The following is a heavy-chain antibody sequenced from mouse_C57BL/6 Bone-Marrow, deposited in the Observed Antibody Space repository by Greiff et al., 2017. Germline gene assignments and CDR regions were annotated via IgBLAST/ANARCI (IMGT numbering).Heavy chain of an antibody. CDR2: ISYSGST. CDR1: GYSITSGYD. CDR3: ARDYYDYEFAY. J-gene: IGHJ3*01. D-gene: IGHD2-4*01. V-gene: IGHV3-1*01. Sequence: DVQLQESGPGLVKPSQSLSLTCTVTGYSITSGYDWHSIRHFPGNKLEWMGYISYSGSTNYNPSLKSRISITHDTSNNHFFLKLNSVTTEDTATYYCARDYYDYEFAYWGQGTLVTVSA.